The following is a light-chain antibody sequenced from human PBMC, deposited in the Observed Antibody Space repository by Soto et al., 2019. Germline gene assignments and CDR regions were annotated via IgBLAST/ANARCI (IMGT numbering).Light chain of an antibody. Sequence: QSALTQPRSVSGSPGQSVTISCTGTSSDVGGYNYVSWYQQHPGKAPKLMIYDVSKRPSGVPDRFSGSKSGNTASLTISGLQAEDEADYYCCSYAGSYTFPYVFGNGTKVTVL. CDR2: DVS. CDR1: SSDVGGYNY. J-gene: IGLJ1*01. CDR3: CSYAGSYTFPYV. V-gene: IGLV2-11*01.